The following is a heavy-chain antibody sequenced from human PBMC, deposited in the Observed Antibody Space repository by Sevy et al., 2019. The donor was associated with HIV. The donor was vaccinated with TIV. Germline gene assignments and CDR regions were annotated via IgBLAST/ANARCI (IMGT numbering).Heavy chain of an antibody. Sequence: GGSLRLSCAASGFPFSDAWMNWVRQAPGKGLEWVGLIKNENDGGTTDYAAPVKGRSTISRDDSKNTLYLQMSSLTTGHTATYYCTTEWGTETTWWRAFDLLAQEKVITVFS. V-gene: IGHV3-15*01. CDR1: GFPFSDAW. CDR3: TTEWGTETTWWRAFDL. CDR2: IKNENDGGTT. D-gene: IGHD1-7*01. J-gene: IGHJ5*01.